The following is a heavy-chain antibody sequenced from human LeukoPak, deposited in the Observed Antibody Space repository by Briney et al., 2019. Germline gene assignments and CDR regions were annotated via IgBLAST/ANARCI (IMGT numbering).Heavy chain of an antibody. Sequence: ASVKVSCKASGGTFSSYAISWVRQAPGQGLEWLGRIIPILGIADYAQNFQGRVTITADKSTSTAYMELSSLRSEDTAVYYCARSYYYDSGAYGSTDWYFDLWGRDTLVTVSS. CDR2: IIPILGIA. CDR1: GGTFSSYA. D-gene: IGHD3-22*01. J-gene: IGHJ2*01. CDR3: ARSYYYDSGAYGSTDWYFDL. V-gene: IGHV1-69*04.